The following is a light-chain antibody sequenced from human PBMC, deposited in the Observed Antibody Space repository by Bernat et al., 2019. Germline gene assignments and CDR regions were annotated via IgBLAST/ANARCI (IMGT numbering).Light chain of an antibody. J-gene: IGKJ1*01. CDR3: MQSMELPPT. CDR1: RTLLHSNGKTF. V-gene: IGKV2D-29*01. Sequence: DIELTQTPLSLLVTPGQPASISCKSSRTLLHSNGKTFLSWYLQRPGQPPRLLIYEVSTRFSGVPDRFSGSGSGTHFTLKISRVEADDVGIYYCMQSMELPPTFGQGTKVEVK. CDR2: EVS.